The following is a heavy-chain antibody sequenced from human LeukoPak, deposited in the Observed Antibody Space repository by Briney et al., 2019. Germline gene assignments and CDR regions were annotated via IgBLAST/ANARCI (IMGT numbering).Heavy chain of an antibody. CDR2: ISSSSSYT. J-gene: IGHJ4*02. V-gene: IGHV3-11*06. CDR1: GFTFSDYY. Sequence: GGSLRLSCAASGFTFSDYYMSWIRQAPGKGLEWVSYISSSSSYTNYVDSVKGRFTISRDNAKNSLYLQMNSLRAEDTAVYYCARDGYSSSWYWFDYWGQGTLVTVSS. CDR3: ARDGYSSSWYWFDY. D-gene: IGHD6-13*01.